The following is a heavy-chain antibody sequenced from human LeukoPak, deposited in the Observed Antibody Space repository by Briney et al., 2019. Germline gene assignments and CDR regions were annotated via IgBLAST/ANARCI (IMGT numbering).Heavy chain of an antibody. CDR1: GFTFSEFG. CDR3: ARIHSGFDPPYSYYGMDV. J-gene: IGHJ6*04. CDR2: ISYDGSKK. D-gene: IGHD5-12*01. Sequence: RGSLRLSCAASGFTFSEFGIHWVRPAPGKGLGWLAVISYDGSKKYYGGSLKGRLTNSRDNSKNTLYLQMNSLRAEDTAVYYCARIHSGFDPPYSYYGMDVWGRGTMVTVSS. V-gene: IGHV3-30*19.